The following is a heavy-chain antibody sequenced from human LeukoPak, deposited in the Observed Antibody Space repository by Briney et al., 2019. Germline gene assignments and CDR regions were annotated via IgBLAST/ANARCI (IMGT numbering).Heavy chain of an antibody. D-gene: IGHD3-22*01. Sequence: GGSLRLSCAASGFTFSSYGMHWVRQAPGKGLEWVAVISYDGSNKYYADSVKGRFTISRDNSKNTLYLQMNSLRAEDTAVYYCAKDSTPHDRSGSLLPFDAFDIWGQGTMVTVSS. CDR1: GFTFSSYG. CDR3: AKDSTPHDRSGSLLPFDAFDI. J-gene: IGHJ3*02. V-gene: IGHV3-30*18. CDR2: ISYDGSNK.